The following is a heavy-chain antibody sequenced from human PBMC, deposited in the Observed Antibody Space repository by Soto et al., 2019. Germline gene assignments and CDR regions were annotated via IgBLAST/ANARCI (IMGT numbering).Heavy chain of an antibody. Sequence: GGSLRLSCAASGFTFSSYAMHWVRQAPGKGLEYVSAISSNGGSTYYANSVKGRFTISRDNSKNTLYLQMGSLRAEDMAVYYCARVKDSSGWADAFDIWGQGTMVTVSS. D-gene: IGHD6-19*01. CDR2: ISSNGGST. CDR1: GFTFSSYA. J-gene: IGHJ3*02. CDR3: ARVKDSSGWADAFDI. V-gene: IGHV3-64*01.